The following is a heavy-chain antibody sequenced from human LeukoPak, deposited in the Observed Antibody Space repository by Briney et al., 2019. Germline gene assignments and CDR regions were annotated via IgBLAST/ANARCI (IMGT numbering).Heavy chain of an antibody. V-gene: IGHV3-21*01. J-gene: IGHJ4*02. CDR1: GFTFSSYS. CDR2: IGSSSSYI. CDR3: ARDLSAVAGTYYFDY. D-gene: IGHD6-19*01. Sequence: GGSLRLSCAASGFTFSSYSMNWVRQAPGKGLEWVSSIGSSSSYIYYADSVKGRFTISRDNAKNSLYLQMNSLRAEDTAVYYCARDLSAVAGTYYFDYWGQGTLVTVSS.